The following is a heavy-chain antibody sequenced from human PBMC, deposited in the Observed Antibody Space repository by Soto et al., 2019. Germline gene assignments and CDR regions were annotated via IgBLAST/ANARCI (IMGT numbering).Heavy chain of an antibody. CDR1: GGTFSSYA. D-gene: IGHD2-2*01. CDR3: AREGVVPAASPYYYYGIDV. Sequence: QVQLVQSGAEVKKPGSSVKVSCKASGGTFSSYAISWVRQAPGQGLEWMGGIIPIFGTANYAQKFQGRVTITADESTSTAYMELSSLRSEDTAVYYCAREGVVPAASPYYYYGIDVWGQGTTVTVSS. V-gene: IGHV1-69*01. CDR2: IIPIFGTA. J-gene: IGHJ6*02.